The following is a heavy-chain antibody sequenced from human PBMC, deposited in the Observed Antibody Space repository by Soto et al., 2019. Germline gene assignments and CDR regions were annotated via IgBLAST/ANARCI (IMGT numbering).Heavy chain of an antibody. D-gene: IGHD4-17*01. CDR2: IYYSGST. CDR3: ARRSDYGDYSDAFDV. CDR1: GGSISNSNYY. V-gene: IGHV4-39*01. J-gene: IGHJ3*01. Sequence: HLQESGPGLVKPSETLSLTCTVSGGSISNSNYYWGWIRQPPGEGLEWICNIYYSGSTYYNSALKSRVTISVDTSKNQFALQLSSVTAADTAVYYCARRSDYGDYSDAFDVWGQGTVVTFSS.